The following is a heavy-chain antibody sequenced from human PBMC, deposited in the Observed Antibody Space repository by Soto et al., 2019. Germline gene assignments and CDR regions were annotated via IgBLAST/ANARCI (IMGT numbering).Heavy chain of an antibody. J-gene: IGHJ3*02. CDR2: ISAYNGNT. Sequence: ASVKVSCKASGYTFTSYGISWVRQAPGQGLEWMGWISAYNGNTNYAQKLQGRVTMTTDTSTSTAYMELRSLRSDDTAVYYCATIWFGELSDALDIWGQGTMVTVSS. CDR3: ATIWFGELSDALDI. CDR1: GYTFTSYG. D-gene: IGHD3-10*01. V-gene: IGHV1-18*01.